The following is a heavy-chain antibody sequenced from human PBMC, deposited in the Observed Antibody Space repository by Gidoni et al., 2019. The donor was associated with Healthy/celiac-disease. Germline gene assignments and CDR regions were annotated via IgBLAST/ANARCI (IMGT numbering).Heavy chain of an antibody. V-gene: IGHV3-9*01. J-gene: IGHJ4*02. Sequence: EVQLVESGGGLVQPGRSLRLSCAASGFTFDDYAMHWVRQAPGKGLEWVSGISWNSGSIGYADSVKGRFTISRDNAKNSLYLQMNSLRAEDTALYYCAKAVLGGYTAMAGPYFDYWGQGTLVTVSS. CDR3: AKAVLGGYTAMAGPYFDY. D-gene: IGHD5-18*01. CDR2: ISWNSGSI. CDR1: GFTFDDYA.